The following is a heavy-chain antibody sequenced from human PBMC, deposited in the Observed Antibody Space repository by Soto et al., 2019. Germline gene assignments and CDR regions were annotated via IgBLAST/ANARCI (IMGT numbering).Heavy chain of an antibody. J-gene: IGHJ5*02. CDR1: GFTFSSYW. V-gene: IGHV3-7*03. D-gene: IGHD4-17*01. Sequence: GGSLRLSCVASGFTFSSYWMSWVRQAPGKGLEWVANIKQDGSEKYYVDSVKGRFTISRDNAKNSLYLQMNSLRAEDTAVYYCARDPTSLYGGNSDWFDPWGQGTLVTVSS. CDR3: ARDPTSLYGGNSDWFDP. CDR2: IKQDGSEK.